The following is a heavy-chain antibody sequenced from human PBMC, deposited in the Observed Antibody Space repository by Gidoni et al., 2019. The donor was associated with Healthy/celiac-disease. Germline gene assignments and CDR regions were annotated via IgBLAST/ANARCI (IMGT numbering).Heavy chain of an antibody. CDR3: AREEGVVVIRVGAFDI. Sequence: QVQLQQWGAGLLKPSETLSLTCAVYGGSFSGYYWSWIRQPPGKGLAWIGEINHSGSTNYNPSLKSRVTISVDTSKNQFSLKLSSVTAADTAVYYCAREEGVVVIRVGAFDIWGQGTMVTVSS. CDR1: GGSFSGYY. J-gene: IGHJ3*02. CDR2: INHSGST. D-gene: IGHD3-22*01. V-gene: IGHV4-34*01.